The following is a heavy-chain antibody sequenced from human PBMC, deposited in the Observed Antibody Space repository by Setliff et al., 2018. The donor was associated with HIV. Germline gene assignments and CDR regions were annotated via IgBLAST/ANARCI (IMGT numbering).Heavy chain of an antibody. Sequence: TLSLTCTVSGGSFTSRSYYWGLILQPPGKGLEWIGSIFYSGITYYNPSLKSRVTISVDTSKNQFSLNLTSLTAADTAVYYCARSKTFYDFWGGYYTHGAFKIWGLGTMVT. CDR3: ARSKTFYDFWGGYYTHGAFKI. CDR1: GGSFTSRSYY. CDR2: IFYSGIT. V-gene: IGHV4-39*07. J-gene: IGHJ3*02. D-gene: IGHD3-3*01.